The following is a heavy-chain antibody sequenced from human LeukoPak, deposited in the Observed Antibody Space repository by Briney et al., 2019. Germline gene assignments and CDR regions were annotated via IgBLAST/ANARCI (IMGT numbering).Heavy chain of an antibody. V-gene: IGHV4-31*03. CDR2: IYYSGST. J-gene: IGHJ4*02. D-gene: IGHD6-13*01. CDR3: ARIAAAGTWYFDY. Sequence: ASQTLSLTCTVSGGSIRIGGYYWSWIRQHPGKGLEWIGYIYYSGSTYYNPSLKSRVTISVDTSKNQFSLKLSSVTAADTAVYYCARIAAAGTWYFDYWGQGTLVTVST. CDR1: GGSIRIGGYY.